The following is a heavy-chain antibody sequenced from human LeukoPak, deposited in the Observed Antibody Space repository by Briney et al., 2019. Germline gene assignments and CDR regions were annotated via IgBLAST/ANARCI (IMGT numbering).Heavy chain of an antibody. Sequence: GESLKISCKVSGYSFPNYWIGWVRQMPGKGLEWMNIIYPGDSDTRYSPSFQGQVTISADKSNNTAYLQWSSLKASDTAMYYCARLTGSYYSAFDIWGKGKMVTVSS. V-gene: IGHV5-51*01. J-gene: IGHJ3*02. CDR2: IYPGDSDT. CDR1: GYSFPNYW. D-gene: IGHD1-26*01. CDR3: ARLTGSYYSAFDI.